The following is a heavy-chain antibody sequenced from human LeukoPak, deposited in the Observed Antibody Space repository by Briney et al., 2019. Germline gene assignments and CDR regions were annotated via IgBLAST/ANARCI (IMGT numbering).Heavy chain of an antibody. V-gene: IGHV1-18*01. Sequence: ASVKVSCKASGYTFTSYGISWVRQAPGQGLEWMGWISAYNGNTNYAQKLQGRVTMTTDTSTSTAYMELRSLRSDDTAVYYCARDSVTTHYGSGSYYEAFDIWGQGTMVTVSS. D-gene: IGHD3-10*01. CDR3: ARDSVTTHYGSGSYYEAFDI. CDR1: GYTFTSYG. J-gene: IGHJ3*02. CDR2: ISAYNGNT.